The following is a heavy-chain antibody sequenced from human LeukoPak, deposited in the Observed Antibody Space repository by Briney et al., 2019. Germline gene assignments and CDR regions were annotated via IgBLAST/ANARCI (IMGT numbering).Heavy chain of an antibody. CDR2: INHSGST. D-gene: IGHD3-10*01. J-gene: IGHJ5*02. Sequence: SETLSLTCAVYGGSFSGYYWSWIRQPPGKGLEWIGEINHSGSTNYNPSLKSRVTISVDTSKNQFSLKLSSVTAADTAVYYCARGVFGRFDPWGQGTLVTVSS. CDR1: GGSFSGYY. CDR3: ARGVFGRFDP. V-gene: IGHV4-34*01.